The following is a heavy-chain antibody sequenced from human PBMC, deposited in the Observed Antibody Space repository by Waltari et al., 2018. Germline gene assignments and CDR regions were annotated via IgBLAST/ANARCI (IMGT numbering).Heavy chain of an antibody. Sequence: EVQLVESGGGLVQPGGSLRLSCAVSGFTFSSYEMNWVRQAPGKGLEWVSYISISGSTIYYADSVNGRFTISRDNAKNSMYLQMSSLRAEDTAVYYCARVGGEYSSSPGYWGQGTLVTVSS. V-gene: IGHV3-48*03. J-gene: IGHJ4*02. D-gene: IGHD6-6*01. CDR1: GFTFSSYE. CDR2: ISISGSTI. CDR3: ARVGGEYSSSPGY.